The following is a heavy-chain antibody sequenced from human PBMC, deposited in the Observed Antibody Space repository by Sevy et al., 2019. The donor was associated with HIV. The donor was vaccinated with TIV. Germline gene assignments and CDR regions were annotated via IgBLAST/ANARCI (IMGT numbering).Heavy chain of an antibody. Sequence: GGSLRLSCAASGFTFSNYAMRWVRQAPGKGLEWVSGISGSGIRIYYADSVKGRFTISRDNSKNTLYLQMSSLRGEDTAVYYCAYIPAAGTGGSAFDIWGQGTMVTVSS. J-gene: IGHJ3*02. D-gene: IGHD6-13*01. CDR2: ISGSGIRI. V-gene: IGHV3-23*01. CDR1: GFTFSNYA. CDR3: AYIPAAGTGGSAFDI.